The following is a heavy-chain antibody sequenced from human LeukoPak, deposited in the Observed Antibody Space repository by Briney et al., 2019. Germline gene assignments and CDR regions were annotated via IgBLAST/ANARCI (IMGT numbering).Heavy chain of an antibody. CDR3: ATLEQLPRVDY. J-gene: IGHJ4*02. CDR2: MNPNSGNT. CDR1: GGTFSSYA. V-gene: IGHV1-8*02. D-gene: IGHD6-13*01. Sequence: ASVKVSCKASGGTFSSYAISWVRQATGQGLEWMGWMNPNSGNTGYAQKFQGRVTMTRNTSISTAYMELSSLRSEDTAVYYCATLEQLPRVDYWGQGTLVTVSS.